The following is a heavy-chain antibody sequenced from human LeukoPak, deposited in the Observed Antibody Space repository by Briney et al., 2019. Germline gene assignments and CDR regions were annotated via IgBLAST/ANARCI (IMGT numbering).Heavy chain of an antibody. CDR1: GFTFSSYS. V-gene: IGHV3-48*01. Sequence: PGGSLRLSCAASGFTFSSYSMKWVRQAPGKGLEWISYISSSSSTIYYADSVKGRFTISRGNAENSLYLQMNSLRAEDTAVYFCARADYSGSYYADYWGQGTLVTVSS. J-gene: IGHJ4*02. CDR2: ISSSSSTI. CDR3: ARADYSGSYYADY. D-gene: IGHD1-26*01.